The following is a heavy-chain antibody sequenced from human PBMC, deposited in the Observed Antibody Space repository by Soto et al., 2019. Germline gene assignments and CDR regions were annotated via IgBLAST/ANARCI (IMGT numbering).Heavy chain of an antibody. CDR2: INPNSGGT. CDR3: ARGSNIYSSSWYNAFDI. Sequence: ASVKVSCKASGYTFTGYYMHWVRQAPGQGLEWMGWINPNSGGTNYAQKFQGWVTMTRDTSISTAYMELSRLRSDDTAVYYCARGSNIYSSSWYNAFDIWGQGTMVTVSS. CDR1: GYTFTGYY. V-gene: IGHV1-2*04. J-gene: IGHJ3*02. D-gene: IGHD6-13*01.